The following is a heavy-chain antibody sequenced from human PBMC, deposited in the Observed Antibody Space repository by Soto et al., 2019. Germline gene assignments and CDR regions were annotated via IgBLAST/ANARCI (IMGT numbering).Heavy chain of an antibody. Sequence: QVQLVQSGAEVKKPGASVKISCKTSGYTFMTYALHWVRQAPGQRPEWMGWINPGNGNTEYSQKLQGRVTITRDTAARTVFMEVANMTSEDTAVYYCARVRILWYGELSHWGQGTQVIVSA. D-gene: IGHD3-10*01. V-gene: IGHV1-3*01. CDR3: ARVRILWYGELSH. CDR2: INPGNGNT. J-gene: IGHJ4*02. CDR1: GYTFMTYA.